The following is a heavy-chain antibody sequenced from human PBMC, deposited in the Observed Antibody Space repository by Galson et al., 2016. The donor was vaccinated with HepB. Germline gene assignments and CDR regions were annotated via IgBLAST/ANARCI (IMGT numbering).Heavy chain of an antibody. Sequence: SLRLSCAASGFRFVDFWMTWVRQAPGKGLEWVSGISWNSGSIGHADSVKGRFTTSRDNAKNSLYLQMNSLRADDTALYYCAARLGEALHYWGQGTLVTVSS. D-gene: IGHD3-16*01. CDR3: AARLGEALHY. CDR2: ISWNSGSI. J-gene: IGHJ4*02. V-gene: IGHV3-9*01. CDR1: GFRFVDFW.